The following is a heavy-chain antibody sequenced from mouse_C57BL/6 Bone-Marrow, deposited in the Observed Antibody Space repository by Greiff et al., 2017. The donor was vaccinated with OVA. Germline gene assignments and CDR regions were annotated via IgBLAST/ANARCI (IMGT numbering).Heavy chain of an antibody. J-gene: IGHJ4*01. CDR1: GFNIKDYY. CDR3: TTGITTVVAPAMDY. D-gene: IGHD1-1*01. V-gene: IGHV14-1*01. Sequence: VQLKESGAELVRPGASVKLSCTASGFNIKDYYMHWVKQRPEQGLEWIGRIDPEDGDTEYAPKFQGKATMTADTSSNTAYLQLSSLTSEDTAVYYCTTGITTVVAPAMDYWGQGTSVTVSS. CDR2: IDPEDGDT.